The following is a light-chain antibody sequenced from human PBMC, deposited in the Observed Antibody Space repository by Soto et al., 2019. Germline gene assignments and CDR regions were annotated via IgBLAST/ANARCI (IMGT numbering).Light chain of an antibody. J-gene: IGLJ3*02. CDR3: CSYAGTYTLWV. CDR1: SSDFGGYNY. Sequence: QSVLTQPRSVSGSPGQSVTISCTGTSSDFGGYNYVSWYQQHPGKAPKLIIYDVSKRPSGVPDRFSGSKSGNTASLTISGLQAEDEADYYCCSYAGTYTLWVFGGGTKVTVL. V-gene: IGLV2-11*01. CDR2: DVS.